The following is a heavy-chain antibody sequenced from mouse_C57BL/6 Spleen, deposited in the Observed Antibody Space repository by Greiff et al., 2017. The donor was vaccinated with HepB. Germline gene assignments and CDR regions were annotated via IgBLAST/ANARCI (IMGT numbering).Heavy chain of an antibody. Sequence: DVMLVESGGGLVKPGGSLKLSCAASGFTFSSYTMSWVRQTPEKRLEWVATISGGGGNTYYPDSVKGRFTISRDNAKNTLYLQMSRLRSEDTALYYCARQEIYDGYYGWFAYWGQGTLVTVSA. CDR1: GFTFSSYT. V-gene: IGHV5-9*01. D-gene: IGHD2-3*01. CDR3: ARQEIYDGYYGWFAY. CDR2: ISGGGGNT. J-gene: IGHJ3*01.